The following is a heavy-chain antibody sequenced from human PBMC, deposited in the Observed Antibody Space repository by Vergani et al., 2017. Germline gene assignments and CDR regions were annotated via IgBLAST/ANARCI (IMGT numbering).Heavy chain of an antibody. V-gene: IGHV3-20*04. CDR2: INCKGGST. Sequence: EVQLVESGGGVVRPGGSLRLSCAASGFTFDDYGMSWVRQAPGKGLEWVSAINCKGGSTGYADSVKGRFTISRDNAKNSLYLQMNSLRAEDTALYYCARERNAYYDFWSGYYTQYYLDYWGQGPLVTVSS. D-gene: IGHD3-3*01. CDR1: GFTFDDYG. CDR3: ARERNAYYDFWSGYYTQYYLDY. J-gene: IGHJ4*02.